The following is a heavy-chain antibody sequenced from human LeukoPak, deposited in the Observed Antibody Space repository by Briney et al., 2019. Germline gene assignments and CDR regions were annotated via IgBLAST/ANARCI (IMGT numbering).Heavy chain of an antibody. CDR2: IYYSGST. D-gene: IGHD3-10*01. V-gene: IGHV4-39*07. CDR1: GGSISSSSYY. Sequence: SETLSLTCTVSGGSISSSSYYWGWIRQPPGKGLEWIGSIYYSGSTYYNPSLKSRVTISVDTSKNQFSLKLSSVTAADTAVYYCARERITMVRGVMHNWFDPWGQGTLVTVSS. CDR3: ARERITMVRGVMHNWFDP. J-gene: IGHJ5*02.